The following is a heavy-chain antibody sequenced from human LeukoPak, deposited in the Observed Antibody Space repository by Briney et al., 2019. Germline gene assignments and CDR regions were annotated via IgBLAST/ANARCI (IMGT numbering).Heavy chain of an antibody. J-gene: IGHJ5*02. V-gene: IGHV1-46*01. Sequence: ASAKVSCKTSGYTFTNNWMHWVRQAPGQGLEWVGVINPTGTSTLYAQNFQGRVTLTRDMSTTTDYMELRSLTSEDTAVYYCARDHSVGDIAWWFDPWGQGTLVSVSS. CDR2: INPTGTST. CDR1: GYTFTNNW. D-gene: IGHD3-10*01. CDR3: ARDHSVGDIAWWFDP.